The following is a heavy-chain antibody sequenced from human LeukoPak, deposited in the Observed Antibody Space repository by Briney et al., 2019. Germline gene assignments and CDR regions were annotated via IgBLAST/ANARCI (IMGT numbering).Heavy chain of an antibody. V-gene: IGHV3-30-3*01. J-gene: IGHJ4*02. CDR2: ISYDGSNK. D-gene: IGHD3-3*01. CDR1: GFTFSSYA. CDR3: ARDVKREVEIDLIDY. Sequence: GRSLRLSCAASGFTFSSYAMHWVRQAPGKGLEWVAVISYDGSNKYYADSGKGRFTISRDNSKNTLYLQMNSLRAEDTAVYYCARDVKREVEIDLIDYWGQGTLVTVSS.